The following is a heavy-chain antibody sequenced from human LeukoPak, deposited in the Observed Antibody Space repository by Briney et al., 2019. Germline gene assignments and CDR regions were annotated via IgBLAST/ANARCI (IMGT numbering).Heavy chain of an antibody. CDR2: IYHSGST. J-gene: IGHJ6*03. CDR1: GYSISSGYY. D-gene: IGHD2-2*01. Sequence: YPSEPLSLTCTVSGYSISSGYYWGWIRQPPGKGLEWIGSIYHSGSTYYNPSLKSRVTISVDTSKNQFPLKLSSVTAADTAVYYCARCYCSSTSCRYYYYYMDVWGKGTTVTVSS. CDR3: ARCYCSSTSCRYYYYYMDV. V-gene: IGHV4-38-2*02.